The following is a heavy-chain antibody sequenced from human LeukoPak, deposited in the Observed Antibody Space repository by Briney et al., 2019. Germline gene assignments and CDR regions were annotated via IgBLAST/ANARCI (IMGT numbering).Heavy chain of an antibody. CDR3: ASDRVLLWFGELNY. Sequence: PGKSLRLSCAASGFTSSSYAMHWVRQAPGKGLEWVAVISYDGSNKYYADSVKGRFTISRDNSKNTLYLQMNSLRAEDTAVYYCASDRVLLWFGELNYWGQGTLVTVSS. J-gene: IGHJ4*02. CDR2: ISYDGSNK. CDR1: GFTSSSYA. D-gene: IGHD3-10*01. V-gene: IGHV3-30-3*01.